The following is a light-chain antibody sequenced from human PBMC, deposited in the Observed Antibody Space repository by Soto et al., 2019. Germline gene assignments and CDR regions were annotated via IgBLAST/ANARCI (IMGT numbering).Light chain of an antibody. J-gene: IGLJ2*01. CDR3: QSYDNSLSHVV. Sequence: QSVLTQPPSVSGAPGQRVTIPCTGSSSNIGSFYDVHWYQQLPGTVPKLLIYGDNNRPSGVPDQFSGSKSGTSASLAITGLQPEDEADYYCQSYDNSLSHVVFGGGTKVTVL. CDR2: GDN. V-gene: IGLV1-40*01. CDR1: SSNIGSFYD.